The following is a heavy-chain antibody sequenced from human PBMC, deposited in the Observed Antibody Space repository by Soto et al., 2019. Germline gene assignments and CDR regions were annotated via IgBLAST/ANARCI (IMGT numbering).Heavy chain of an antibody. Sequence: ESLKISCKGSGYSFTSYWISWVRQMPGKGLEWMGRIDPSDSYTNYSPSFQGHVTISADKSISTAYLQWSSLKASDTAMYYCARQAAWSDGDYGYYYYGMDVWGQWTTVTVS. V-gene: IGHV5-10-1*01. CDR3: ARQAAWSDGDYGYYYYGMDV. CDR2: IDPSDSYT. D-gene: IGHD4-17*01. CDR1: GYSFTSYW. J-gene: IGHJ6*02.